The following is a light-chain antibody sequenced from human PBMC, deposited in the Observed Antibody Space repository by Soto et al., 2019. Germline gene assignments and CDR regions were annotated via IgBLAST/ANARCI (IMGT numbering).Light chain of an antibody. CDR3: LLSYSDSRV. CDR1: TGPVTSGHY. J-gene: IGLJ3*02. CDR2: DTS. Sequence: QAVVTQEASLTVSPGGTVTLTCGSSTGPVTSGHYPYWFQQKPGQAPRTLIYDTSIKHSWTPARFSGSLLGGKAAVTLSGAQPEDEAEYYCLLSYSDSRVFGGGTKLTAL. V-gene: IGLV7-46*01.